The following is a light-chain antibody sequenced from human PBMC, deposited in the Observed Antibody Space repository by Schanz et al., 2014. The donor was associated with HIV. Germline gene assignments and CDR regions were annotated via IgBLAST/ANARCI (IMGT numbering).Light chain of an antibody. Sequence: QSALTQPPSASGSPGQSVTISCTGTSGDVGGYDYVSWYQQHPGKAPKLIISEVNKRPSGVPDRFSGSKSGNTASLTVSGLQADDEADYYCSSYAGSNTVVFGGGTKRPS. V-gene: IGLV2-8*01. CDR1: SGDVGGYDY. CDR3: SSYAGSNTVV. CDR2: EVN. J-gene: IGLJ2*01.